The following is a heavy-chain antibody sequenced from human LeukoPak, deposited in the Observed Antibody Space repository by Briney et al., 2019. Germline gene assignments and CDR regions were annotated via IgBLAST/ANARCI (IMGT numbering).Heavy chain of an antibody. D-gene: IGHD6-19*01. CDR3: ARLTGWDNYYSYIDV. J-gene: IGHJ6*03. Sequence: DPVKGRFTISRDNSRNTLYLQMNSLRAEDTAVYYCARLTGWDNYYSYIDVWGKGTTVTVSS. V-gene: IGHV3-30*01.